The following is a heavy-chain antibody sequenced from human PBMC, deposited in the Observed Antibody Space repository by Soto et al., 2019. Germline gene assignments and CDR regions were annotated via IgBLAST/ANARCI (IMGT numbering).Heavy chain of an antibody. Sequence: QVQLVQSGGEVKQPGASVKVSCKTSGYTFTSYGISWVRQAPGQGLEWMGWISGYTGDTKYVQKFQGRGTLTTDTSTHTAYMEVRSLRSDDTAVYYCARDWVGDLAYWGQGTLVTVSS. J-gene: IGHJ4*02. CDR3: ARDWVGDLAY. D-gene: IGHD4-17*01. CDR1: GYTFTSYG. V-gene: IGHV1-18*01. CDR2: ISGYTGDT.